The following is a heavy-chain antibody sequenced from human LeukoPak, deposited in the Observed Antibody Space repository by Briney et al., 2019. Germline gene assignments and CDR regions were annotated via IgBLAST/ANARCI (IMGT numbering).Heavy chain of an antibody. V-gene: IGHV3-30-3*01. D-gene: IGHD3-10*01. CDR2: ISYDGTEK. J-gene: IGHJ1*01. CDR3: ATSGLPGQITLPHD. CDR1: GLSFSSYA. Sequence: GGSLRLSCAASGLSFSSYAMHWVRQAPGKGLEWVAVISYDGTEKYYGDSVKGRFTISRGNSKNTLYLQINSLRAEDTAVYYCATSGLPGQITLPHDWGQGTLVTVSS.